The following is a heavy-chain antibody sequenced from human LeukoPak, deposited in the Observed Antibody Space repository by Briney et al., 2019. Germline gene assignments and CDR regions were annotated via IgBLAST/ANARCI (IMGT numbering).Heavy chain of an antibody. V-gene: IGHV1-24*01. CDR3: AGSVGAAAGPRNNDYYYYGMDV. Sequence: ASVKVSCKVSGDSLTRITVHWVRRAPGKGLEWMGGFDPIYAETIYAERFLDRVTMTEDTSVDTAYMELNSLQSDDTAVYYCAGSVGAAAGPRNNDYYYYGMDVWGQGTTVTVSS. D-gene: IGHD6-13*01. CDR1: GDSLTRIT. CDR2: FDPIYAET. J-gene: IGHJ6*02.